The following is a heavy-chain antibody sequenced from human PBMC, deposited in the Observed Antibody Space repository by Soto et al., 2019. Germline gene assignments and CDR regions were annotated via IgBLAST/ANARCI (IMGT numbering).Heavy chain of an antibody. CDR3: ARDLGRWELLGGHWFDP. CDR1: GGSISSYY. V-gene: IGHV4-59*01. Sequence: LCLTCTGSGGSISSYYWSWIRQPPGKGLEWIGYIYYSGSTNYNPSLKSRVTISVDTSKNQFSLKLSSVTAADTAVYYCARDLGRWELLGGHWFDPWGQGTLVTVSS. CDR2: IYYSGST. J-gene: IGHJ5*02. D-gene: IGHD1-26*01.